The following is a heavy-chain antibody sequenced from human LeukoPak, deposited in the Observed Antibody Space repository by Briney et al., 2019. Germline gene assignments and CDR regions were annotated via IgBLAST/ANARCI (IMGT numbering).Heavy chain of an antibody. J-gene: IGHJ2*01. D-gene: IGHD4-17*01. CDR3: ARKSVTTSDWYFDL. V-gene: IGHV4-34*01. CDR1: GGSFSGYY. CDR2: INHSGST. Sequence: PSETLSLTCAVYGGSFSGYYWSWIRQPPGKGLEWIGEINHSGSTNYNPSLKSRVTISVDTSKNQFSLKLSSVTAADTAVYYCARKSVTTSDWYFDLWGRGTLVTVSS.